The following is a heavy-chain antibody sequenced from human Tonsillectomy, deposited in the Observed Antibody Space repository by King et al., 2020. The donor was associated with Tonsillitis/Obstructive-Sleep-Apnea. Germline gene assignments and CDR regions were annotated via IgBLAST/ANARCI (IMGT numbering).Heavy chain of an antibody. V-gene: IGHV2-70*15. J-gene: IGHJ4*02. CDR1: GFSLSTSGMC. D-gene: IGHD1-26*01. Sequence: VTLKESGPALVKPTQTLTLTCTFSGFSLSTSGMCVSWIRQPPGKALEWLARIDWDDYKYYSTSLKTRLTISKDTSKNQVVLTMTNMDPVDTATYYCARMAITTRYSGSDYAVHYFDYWGQGTLVTVSS. CDR2: IDWDDYK. CDR3: ARMAITTRYSGSDYAVHYFDY.